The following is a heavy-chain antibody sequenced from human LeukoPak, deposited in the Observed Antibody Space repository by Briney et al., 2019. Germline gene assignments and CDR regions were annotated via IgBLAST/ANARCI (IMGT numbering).Heavy chain of an antibody. Sequence: KPSETLSLTCTVSGGSISSYYWSWIRQPPGKGLEWIGYIYYSGSTNYNPSLKSRVTISVDTSKNQFSLKLSSVTAADTAVYYCARAVDSYGTPRDFDYWGQGTLVTVSS. D-gene: IGHD5-18*01. V-gene: IGHV4-59*01. CDR1: GGSISSYY. CDR3: ARAVDSYGTPRDFDY. J-gene: IGHJ4*02. CDR2: IYYSGST.